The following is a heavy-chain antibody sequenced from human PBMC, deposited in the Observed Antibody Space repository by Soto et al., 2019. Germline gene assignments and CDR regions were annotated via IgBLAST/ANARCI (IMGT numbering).Heavy chain of an antibody. V-gene: IGHV4-31*03. CDR1: GGSIRSGGYY. Sequence: QVQLQESGPGLVKPSQTLSLTCTVSGGSIRSGGYYWSWIRQHPGKGMEWIGYIYYSGSTYYNPSLKSRVTISVDTSKNRFSLKLSSVTAADTAVYYCARDKVGATTDYYYGMDVWGHGTTVTVSS. J-gene: IGHJ6*02. CDR2: IYYSGST. CDR3: ARDKVGATTDYYYGMDV. D-gene: IGHD1-26*01.